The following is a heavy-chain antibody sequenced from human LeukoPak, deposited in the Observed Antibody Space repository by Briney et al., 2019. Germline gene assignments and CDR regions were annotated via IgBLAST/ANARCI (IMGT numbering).Heavy chain of an antibody. CDR3: ARTGNIAVAGDY. J-gene: IGHJ4*02. CDR1: GFTFSNAW. D-gene: IGHD6-19*01. V-gene: IGHV3-7*01. CDR2: IKQGGSEK. Sequence: GGSLRLSCAASGFTFSNAWMSWVRQAPGKGLEWVANIKQGGSEKYYVDSVKGRFTISRDNAKNSLYLQMNGLRAEDTAVYYCARTGNIAVAGDYWGQGTLVTVSS.